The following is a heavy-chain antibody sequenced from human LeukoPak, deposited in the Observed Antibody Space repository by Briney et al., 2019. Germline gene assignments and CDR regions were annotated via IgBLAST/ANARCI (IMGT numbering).Heavy chain of an antibody. Sequence: GASVKVSCKASGYTFTGYYMHWVRQAPGQGLEWMGWINPNSGGTNYAQKFQGWVTMTRDTSISTAYMELSRLRSDDTAVYYCARRNGITIFGVVRGTEFDPWGQGTLVTVSS. J-gene: IGHJ5*02. D-gene: IGHD3-3*01. CDR3: ARRNGITIFGVVRGTEFDP. V-gene: IGHV1-2*04. CDR2: INPNSGGT. CDR1: GYTFTGYY.